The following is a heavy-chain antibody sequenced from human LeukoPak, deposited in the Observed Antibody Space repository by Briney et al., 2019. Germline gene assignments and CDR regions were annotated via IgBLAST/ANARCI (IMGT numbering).Heavy chain of an antibody. CDR2: ISSSSSHI. CDR1: GFTLSSYS. CDR3: ANTILTGAL. J-gene: IGHJ4*02. D-gene: IGHD2-2*02. V-gene: IGHV3-21*01. Sequence: GGSLRLSCAVSGFTLSSYSMNWVRQAPGKGLEWVSSISSSSSHIYYADSVKGRFAISRDNAKNSLYLQMNSLRAEDTAVYYCANTILTGALWGQGTLVTVSS.